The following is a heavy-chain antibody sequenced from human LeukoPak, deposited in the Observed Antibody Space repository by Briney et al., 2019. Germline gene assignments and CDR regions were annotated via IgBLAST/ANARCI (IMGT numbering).Heavy chain of an antibody. V-gene: IGHV3-23*01. CDR3: AKWSNSTYGMDV. Sequence: GGSLRLSCAASGFTFSSYAMSWVRQAPGKGLEWVSAISGGGGSTYYADSVKGRFTISRDNSKNTLYLQMNSLRAEDTAVYYCAKWSNSTYGMDVWGQGTTVTVSS. CDR2: ISGGGGST. J-gene: IGHJ6*02. CDR1: GFTFSSYA. D-gene: IGHD6-13*01.